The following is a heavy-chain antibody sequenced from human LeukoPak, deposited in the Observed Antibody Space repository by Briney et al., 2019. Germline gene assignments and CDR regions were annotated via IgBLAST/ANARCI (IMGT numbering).Heavy chain of an antibody. V-gene: IGHV4-61*02. Sequence: SQTLSLTCTVSGGSISSGSYYWSWIRQPAGKGLEWIGRIYTSGSTYYNPSLKSRVTISVDTSKNQFSLKLSSVTAADTAVYYCASRGYYRYFDPWGRGTLVTVSS. CDR1: GGSISSGSYY. CDR2: IYTSGST. D-gene: IGHD6-13*01. J-gene: IGHJ2*01. CDR3: ASRGYYRYFDP.